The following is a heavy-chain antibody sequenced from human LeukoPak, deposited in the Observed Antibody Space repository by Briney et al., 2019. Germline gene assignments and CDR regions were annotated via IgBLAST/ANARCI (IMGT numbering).Heavy chain of an antibody. J-gene: IGHJ4*02. CDR2: IIPIFGTA. CDR3: ARVYEEAYGSGSYYLAFDY. Sequence: SVKVSCKASGGTFSSYAISWVRQAPGQGLEWMGGIIPIFGTANYAQKFQGRVTITADESTSTAYMGLSSLRSEDTAVYYCARVYEEAYGSGSYYLAFDYWGQGTLVTVSS. D-gene: IGHD3-10*01. V-gene: IGHV1-69*13. CDR1: GGTFSSYA.